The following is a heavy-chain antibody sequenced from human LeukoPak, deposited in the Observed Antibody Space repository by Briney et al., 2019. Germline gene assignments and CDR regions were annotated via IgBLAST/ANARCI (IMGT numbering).Heavy chain of an antibody. J-gene: IGHJ4*02. Sequence: NPGWSLRLSCAASGFTFSSYSMNWVRQAPGKGLEWVSSISSSSSYIYYADSVKGRFTISRDNAKNSLYLQMNSLRAEDTAVYYCAREVSENIVVVVAPGHFDYWGQGTLVTVSS. CDR1: GFTFSSYS. V-gene: IGHV3-21*01. CDR3: AREVSENIVVVVAPGHFDY. CDR2: ISSSSSYI. D-gene: IGHD2-15*01.